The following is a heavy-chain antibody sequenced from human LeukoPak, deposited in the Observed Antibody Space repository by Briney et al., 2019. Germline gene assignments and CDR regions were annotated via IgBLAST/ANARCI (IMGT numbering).Heavy chain of an antibody. CDR1: GFTFSSYA. D-gene: IGHD6-19*01. J-gene: IGHJ4*02. V-gene: IGHV3-30-3*01. CDR3: ARAARQWLVLPTDY. Sequence: GGSLRLSCAASGFTFSSYAMHWVRQAPGKGLEWVAVIPYDGSNKYYADSVKGRFTISRDNSKNTLYLQMNSLRAEDTAVYYCARAARQWLVLPTDYWGQGTLVTVSS. CDR2: IPYDGSNK.